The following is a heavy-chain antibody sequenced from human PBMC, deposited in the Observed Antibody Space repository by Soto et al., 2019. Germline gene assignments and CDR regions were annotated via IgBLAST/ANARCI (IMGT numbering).Heavy chain of an antibody. CDR2: IIPILGIA. V-gene: IGHV1-69*02. CDR3: ARVSRIIDWFDP. Sequence: QVQLGQSGAEVKKPGSSVKVSCKASGGTFSSYTISWVRQAPGQGLEWMGRIIPILGIANYAQKFQGRVTITADKSTSTAYMELSSLRSEDTAVYYCARVSRIIDWFDPWGQGTLVTVSS. CDR1: GGTFSSYT. D-gene: IGHD3-3*02. J-gene: IGHJ5*02.